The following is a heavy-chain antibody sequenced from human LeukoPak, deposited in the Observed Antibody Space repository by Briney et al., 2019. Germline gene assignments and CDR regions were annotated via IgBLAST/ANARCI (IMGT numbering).Heavy chain of an antibody. J-gene: IGHJ4*02. V-gene: IGHV3-11*01. CDR1: GFTFSDYY. Sequence: GGSLRLSCAASGFTFSDYYMSWIRQAPGKGLEWVSYISSSGSTIYYADSVKGRFTISRDNAKNSLYLQMNSLRAEDTAVYYCARHVVVPAAYYFDYWGQGTLVTVSS. CDR3: ARHVVVPAAYYFDY. D-gene: IGHD2-2*01. CDR2: ISSSGSTI.